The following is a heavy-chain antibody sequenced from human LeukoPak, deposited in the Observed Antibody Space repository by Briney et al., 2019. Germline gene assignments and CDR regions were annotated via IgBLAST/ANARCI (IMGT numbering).Heavy chain of an antibody. CDR3: TTTYYYDSSGYYEDFDY. Sequence: GGSLRLSCAASGFTFSNAWMSWVRQAPGKGLEWVGRIKSKTDGGTTDYAAPVKGRFTISRDDSKNTLYLQMNSLKTEDTAVYYCTTTYYYDSSGYYEDFDYWGQGTLVTVSS. V-gene: IGHV3-15*01. J-gene: IGHJ4*02. CDR1: GFTFSNAW. CDR2: IKSKTDGGTT. D-gene: IGHD3-22*01.